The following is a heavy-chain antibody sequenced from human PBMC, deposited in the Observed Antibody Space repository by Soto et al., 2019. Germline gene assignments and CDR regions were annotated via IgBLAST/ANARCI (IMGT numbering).Heavy chain of an antibody. CDR3: AKDKVRMATIYLPDY. Sequence: VQLVESGGVVVQPGGSLRLSCAASGFTFDDYTMHWVRQAPGKGLEWVSLISWDGGSTYYADSVKGRFTISRDNSKNSLYLQMNSLRTEDTALYYCAKDKVRMATIYLPDYWGQGTLVTVSS. J-gene: IGHJ4*02. V-gene: IGHV3-43*01. D-gene: IGHD5-12*01. CDR1: GFTFDDYT. CDR2: ISWDGGST.